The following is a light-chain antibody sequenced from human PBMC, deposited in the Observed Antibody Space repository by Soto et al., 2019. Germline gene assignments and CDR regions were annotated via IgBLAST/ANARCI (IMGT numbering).Light chain of an antibody. CDR1: LNVFFSRNNKSS. CDR3: LQHNTYPFT. CDR2: WAS. Sequence: SCKSSLNVFFSRNNKSSLAWYQLKPRQPPKALIYWASTRESGVPDRFSGSGSGTDFTLTISSLQPEDVAIYYCLQHNTYPFTFGQGTKLEI. V-gene: IGKV4-1*01. J-gene: IGKJ2*01.